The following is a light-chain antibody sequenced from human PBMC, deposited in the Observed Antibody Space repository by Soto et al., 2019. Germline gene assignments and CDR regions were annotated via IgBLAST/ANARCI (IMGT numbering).Light chain of an antibody. J-gene: IGKJ1*01. V-gene: IGKV3-20*01. CDR1: QSVRSTS. Sequence: DIVLTQSPGTLSLSPVERATLCCRASQSVRSTSLAWYQQKPGQAPRLLIYGASNRATGIPDRFSGSGSGTDFTLTISRLEPQDFAVYYCQQYGSSGTFGQGTKVDIK. CDR2: GAS. CDR3: QQYGSSGT.